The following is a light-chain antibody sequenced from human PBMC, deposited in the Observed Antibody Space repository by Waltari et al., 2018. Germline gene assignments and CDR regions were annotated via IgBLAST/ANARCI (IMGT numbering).Light chain of an antibody. CDR2: ASS. J-gene: IGKJ4*01. V-gene: IGKV1-16*02. CDR1: QGIGND. Sequence: DIQMTQSPSSLSASVGDRVTINCRASQGIGNDVAWFQQKPGKAPKSLIYASSSLQSGVPSKVSGSGSGTDFTLTISSLQPEDFATYYCQQFKSYPLTFGGGTKVEIK. CDR3: QQFKSYPLT.